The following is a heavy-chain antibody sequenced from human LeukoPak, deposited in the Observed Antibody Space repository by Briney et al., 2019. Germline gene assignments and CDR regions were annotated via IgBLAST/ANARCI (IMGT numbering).Heavy chain of an antibody. D-gene: IGHD1-1*01. J-gene: IGHJ4*02. V-gene: IGHV3-33*01. CDR3: ARDGNWKSFFDY. Sequence: GGSLRLSCAASGFTFSSYGMHWVRQAPGKGLEWVAVIWYDGSNKYYADSVKGRFTISRDNSKNTPYLQMNSLRAEDTAVYYCARDGNWKSFFDYWGQGTLVTVSS. CDR1: GFTFSSYG. CDR2: IWYDGSNK.